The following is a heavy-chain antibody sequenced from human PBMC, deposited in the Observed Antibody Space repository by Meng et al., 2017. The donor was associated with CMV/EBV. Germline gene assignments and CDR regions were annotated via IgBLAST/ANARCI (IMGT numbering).Heavy chain of an antibody. V-gene: IGHV1-46*01. CDR2: INPSGGST. CDR1: GYTFTSYY. D-gene: IGHD3-10*01. Sequence: ASVKVSCKASGYTFTSYYMHWVRQAPGQGLEWMGIINPSGGSTSYAQKFQGRVTMTRDTSTSTVYMELSSVTAADTAVYYCARVGVGESFDYWGQGTLVTVSS. CDR3: ARVGVGESFDY. J-gene: IGHJ4*02.